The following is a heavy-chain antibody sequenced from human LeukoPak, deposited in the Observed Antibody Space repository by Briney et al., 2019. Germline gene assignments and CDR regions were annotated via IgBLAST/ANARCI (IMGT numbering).Heavy chain of an antibody. Sequence: PGGSLRLSCASSTFTVSSNYMSWVSQAPGEWLEWDSIIYSVGNTYYADSVKGRFTISRDNSKNTLYLQMNSLRVEDTAVYYCARVFNIAAEDGYGMDVWGQGTTVTVSS. V-gene: IGHV3-66*01. CDR3: ARVFNIAAEDGYGMDV. D-gene: IGHD6-13*01. CDR1: TFTVSSNY. CDR2: IYSVGNT. J-gene: IGHJ6*02.